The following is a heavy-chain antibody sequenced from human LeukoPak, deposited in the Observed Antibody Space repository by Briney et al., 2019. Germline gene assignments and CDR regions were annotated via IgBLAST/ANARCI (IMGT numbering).Heavy chain of an antibody. D-gene: IGHD4-17*01. CDR3: ARDLRLRGYFGTVDY. Sequence: ASVKVSCKASGYTFTSYGISWVRQAPGQGLEWMGWISAYNGNTNYAQKLQGRVTMTTDTSTSTAYMELRSLRSDDTAVYYCARDLRLRGYFGTVDYWGQGTLVTVSS. CDR2: ISAYNGNT. CDR1: GYTFTSYG. V-gene: IGHV1-18*01. J-gene: IGHJ4*02.